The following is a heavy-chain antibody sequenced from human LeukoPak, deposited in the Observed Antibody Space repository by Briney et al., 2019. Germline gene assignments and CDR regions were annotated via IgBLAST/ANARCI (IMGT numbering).Heavy chain of an antibody. J-gene: IGHJ4*02. CDR1: GFTFSHYW. CDR2: INTDGSTT. D-gene: IGHD1-26*01. V-gene: IGHV3-74*01. CDR3: GGDLSGSPDY. Sequence: GGSLRLSCAVSGFTFSHYWMHWVRHTPGKGLVWVSRINTDGSTTGYADSVKGRFTISRDNAKNTLYLQMNTLRAEDTAVYYCGGDLSGSPDYWGQGTLVTVSS.